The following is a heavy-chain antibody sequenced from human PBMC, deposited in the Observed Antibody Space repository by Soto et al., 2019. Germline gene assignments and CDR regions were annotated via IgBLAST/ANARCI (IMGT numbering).Heavy chain of an antibody. CDR2: IKSKTDGGTT. V-gene: IGHV3-15*01. D-gene: IGHD5-12*01. J-gene: IGHJ4*02. CDR1: GFTFSNAW. Sequence: SGGSLRLSCAASGFTFSNAWMSWVRQAPGKGLEWVGRIKSKTDGGTTDYAAPVKGRFTISRDDSKNTLYLQMNSLKTEDTAVYYCTTEVVATCFDYWGQGTLVTVSS. CDR3: TTEVVATCFDY.